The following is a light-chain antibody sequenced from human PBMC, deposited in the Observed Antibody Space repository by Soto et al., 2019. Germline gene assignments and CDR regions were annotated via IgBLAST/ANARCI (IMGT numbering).Light chain of an antibody. CDR1: ESVSRN. Sequence: EIVMTQSPATLSVSPGERATLSCRASESVSRNLAWLQHKPGQAPRLLIFGASTRATGIPDRFSGSGSGTEFTLTISSLQSEDFAVYYCQHYNNWPPSWTFGQGTKVEIK. V-gene: IGKV3-15*01. J-gene: IGKJ1*01. CDR2: GAS. CDR3: QHYNNWPPSWT.